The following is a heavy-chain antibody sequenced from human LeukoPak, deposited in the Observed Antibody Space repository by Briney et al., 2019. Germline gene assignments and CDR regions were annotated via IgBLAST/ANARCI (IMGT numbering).Heavy chain of an antibody. V-gene: IGHV4-39*01. Sequence: PSETLSLTCTVSGGSISSSSYYWGWIRQPPGKGLEWIGSIYYSGSTYYNPSLKSRVTISVDTSKNQFSLKLSSVTAADTAVYYCARHEYYDFWSGYYPFDYWGQGTLVTVSS. CDR3: ARHEYYDFWSGYYPFDY. CDR1: GGSISSSSYY. D-gene: IGHD3-3*01. CDR2: IYYSGST. J-gene: IGHJ4*02.